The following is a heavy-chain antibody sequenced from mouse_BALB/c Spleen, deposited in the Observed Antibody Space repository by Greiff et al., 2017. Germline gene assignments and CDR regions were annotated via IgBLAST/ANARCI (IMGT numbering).Heavy chain of an antibody. J-gene: IGHJ3*01. CDR3: ARDYGSSHSFAY. CDR1: GFTFSSYA. Sequence: DVMLVESGGGLVKPGGSLKLSCAASGFTFSSYAMSWVRQTPEKRLEWVASISSGGSTYYPDSVKGRFTISRDNARNILYLQMSSLRSEDTAMYYCARDYGSSHSFAYWGQGTLVTVSA. V-gene: IGHV5-6-5*01. D-gene: IGHD1-1*01. CDR2: ISSGGST.